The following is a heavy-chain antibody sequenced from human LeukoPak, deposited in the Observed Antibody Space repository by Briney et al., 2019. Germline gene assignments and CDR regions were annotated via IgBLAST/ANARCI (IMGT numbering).Heavy chain of an antibody. CDR1: GGTFSSYA. CDR3: ARERPPGDSSNWFLEGYFDI. D-gene: IGHD6-13*01. V-gene: IGHV1-69*05. Sequence: SVKVSCKASGGTFSSYAITWVRQAPGQGLEWMGRIIPIFGTANYAQKFQGRVTITTDESTSTAYMELSTLRSDDTVVYYCARERPPGDSSNWFLEGYFDIWGQGTLVTVSS. CDR2: IIPIFGTA. J-gene: IGHJ4*02.